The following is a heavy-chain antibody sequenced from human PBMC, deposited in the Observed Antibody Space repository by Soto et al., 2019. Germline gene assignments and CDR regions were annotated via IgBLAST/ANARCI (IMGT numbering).Heavy chain of an antibody. Sequence: PGGSLRLSCAASGFPFSSYEMNWVRQAPGKGLEWLSFISAAGDAIYYADSVQGRFTISRDNAKSTLYLQMNSLRVEDTAVYYCARFWSDFWGQGTLVTVSS. CDR3: ARFWSDF. CDR1: GFPFSSYE. CDR2: ISAAGDAI. V-gene: IGHV3-48*03. J-gene: IGHJ4*02. D-gene: IGHD3-3*01.